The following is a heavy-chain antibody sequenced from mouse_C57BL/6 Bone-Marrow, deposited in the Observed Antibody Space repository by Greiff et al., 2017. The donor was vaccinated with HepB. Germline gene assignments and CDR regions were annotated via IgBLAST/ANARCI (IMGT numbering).Heavy chain of an antibody. Sequence: EVKVEESGGGLVQPKGSLKLSCAASGFSFNTYAMNWVRQAPGKGLEWVARIRSKSNNYATYYADSVKDRFTISRDDSESMLYLQMNNLKTEDTAMYYCVRGDYGSSYWYFDVWGTGTTVTVSS. CDR1: GFSFNTYA. CDR2: IRSKSNNYAT. CDR3: VRGDYGSSYWYFDV. J-gene: IGHJ1*03. D-gene: IGHD1-1*01. V-gene: IGHV10-1*01.